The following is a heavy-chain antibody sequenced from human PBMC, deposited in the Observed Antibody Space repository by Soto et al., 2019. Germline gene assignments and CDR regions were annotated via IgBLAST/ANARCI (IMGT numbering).Heavy chain of an antibody. CDR1: CYTFVNHG. J-gene: IGHJ6*02. D-gene: IGHD2-2*01. CDR3: ARVSSYCSSTSCYSYYYYYGMDV. CDR2: IIPIFGTA. Sequence: GXSAKVSFKASCYTFVNHGVSWVRQAPGQGLEWMGGIIPIFGTANYAQKFQGRVTITADESTSTAYMELRSLRSDDTAVYYCARVSSYCSSTSCYSYYYYYGMDVWGQGTTVTVSS. V-gene: IGHV1-69*13.